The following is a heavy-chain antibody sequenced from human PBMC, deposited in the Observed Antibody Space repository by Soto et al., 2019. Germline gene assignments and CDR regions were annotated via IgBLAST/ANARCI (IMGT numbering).Heavy chain of an antibody. J-gene: IGHJ4*02. V-gene: IGHV1-69*06. CDR1: GDSFNTFA. CDR2: IIPTFDTP. CDR3: ARPYYDSSGYYRWYVDY. Sequence: QVQLVQSGAEVKTPGSSVKLSCKASGDSFNTFAVTGVRQAPGQGLEWMGGIIPTFDTPNYAQKFQGRVTIIADKSTSTPYMELSSLRSEDTAVYYCARPYYDSSGYYRWYVDYWGQGTLVTVSS. D-gene: IGHD3-22*01.